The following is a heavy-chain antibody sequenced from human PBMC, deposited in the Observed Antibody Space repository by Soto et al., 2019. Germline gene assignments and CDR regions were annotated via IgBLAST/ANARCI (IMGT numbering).Heavy chain of an antibody. Sequence: GGSLRLSCAVSGFTSYWMSWVRQAPGKGLEWVANIKEDGSEKYYVDSVKGRFTISRDNAKNSVYLQMNSLRAEDTAVYYCARDPLRYCSGKSCYFGFDYWGQGALVTVSS. V-gene: IGHV3-7*01. CDR2: IKEDGSEK. CDR3: ARDPLRYCSGKSCYFGFDY. J-gene: IGHJ4*02. CDR1: GFTSYW. D-gene: IGHD2-15*01.